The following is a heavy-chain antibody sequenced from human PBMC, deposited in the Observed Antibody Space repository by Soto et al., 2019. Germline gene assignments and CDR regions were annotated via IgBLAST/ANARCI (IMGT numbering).Heavy chain of an antibody. CDR3: ARERKSPLYYYGMDV. V-gene: IGHV3-48*03. Sequence: LRLSCAASGFTFSSYEMNWVRQAPGKGLEWVSYIGSSGSTIYYADSVKGRFTISRDNAKNSLYLQMNSLRAEDTAVYYCARERKSPLYYYGMDVWGQGTTVTVSS. J-gene: IGHJ6*02. CDR2: IGSSGSTI. CDR1: GFTFSSYE.